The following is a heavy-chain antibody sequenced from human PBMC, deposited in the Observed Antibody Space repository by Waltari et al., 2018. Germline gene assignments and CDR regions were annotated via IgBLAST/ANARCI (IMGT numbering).Heavy chain of an antibody. V-gene: IGHV1-3*01. D-gene: IGHD3-22*01. CDR3: ARDQDYYDSRESRRPLDY. J-gene: IGHJ4*02. CDR2: INAGNGNT. Sequence: QVQRVQSGAEVKKPGASVKVSCKASGYTFTSYAMHWVRQAPGQRLEWMGWINAGNGNTKDSQKFQGRVTITSDTSASTAYMELRSLRSEDTAVYYCARDQDYYDSRESRRPLDYWGQGTLVTVSS. CDR1: GYTFTSYA.